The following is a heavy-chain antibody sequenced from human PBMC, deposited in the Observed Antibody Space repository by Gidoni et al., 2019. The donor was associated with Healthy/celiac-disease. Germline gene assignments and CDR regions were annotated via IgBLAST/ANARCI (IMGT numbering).Heavy chain of an antibody. Sequence: EVQLVESGVGLLQPGVSLRLSCAASGFTVSSYSMNLVRQVPGKGVEWVSSISSSSSYIYYADSVKGRFTISRDNAKNSLYLQMNSLRAEDTAVYYCARDWGADYGSKDYWGQGTLVTVSS. CDR2: ISSSSSYI. J-gene: IGHJ4*02. CDR3: ARDWGADYGSKDY. CDR1: GFTVSSYS. D-gene: IGHD3-10*01. V-gene: IGHV3-21*01.